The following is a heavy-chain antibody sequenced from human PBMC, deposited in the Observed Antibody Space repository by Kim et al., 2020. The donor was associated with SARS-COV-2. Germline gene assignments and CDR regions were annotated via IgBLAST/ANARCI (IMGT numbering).Heavy chain of an antibody. V-gene: IGHV4-30-2*01. Sequence: SETLSLTCAVSDDSIRSGGYSWSWIRQPPGKGLEWIGYIYPRGNTYYNPSLKNRVIISVDRSMNQLYLTLNSVTAADTALYYCARVDSREGAFDLWGQGT. CDR1: DDSIRSGGYS. CDR2: IYPRGNT. J-gene: IGHJ3*01. D-gene: IGHD2-15*01. CDR3: ARVDSREGAFDL.